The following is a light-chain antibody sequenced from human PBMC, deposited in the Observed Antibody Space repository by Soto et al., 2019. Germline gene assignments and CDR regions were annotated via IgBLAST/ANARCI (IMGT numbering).Light chain of an antibody. CDR2: RAS. Sequence: IVLTQSPGTLRLSQGESATLSCRASHSISSSYLTWYQQRPGQPPRLLIYRASRRATGVPDRFGASGSGTDFTLTINRLETEDFAVYYCQQYGSSPPYTFGQGTKLEIK. V-gene: IGKV3-20*01. CDR3: QQYGSSPPYT. J-gene: IGKJ2*01. CDR1: HSISSSY.